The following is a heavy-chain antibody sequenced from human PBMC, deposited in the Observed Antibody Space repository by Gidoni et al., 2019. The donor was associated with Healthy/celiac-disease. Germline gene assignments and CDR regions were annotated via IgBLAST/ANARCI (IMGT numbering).Heavy chain of an antibody. CDR2: ISWYDDK. J-gene: IGHJ4*02. V-gene: IGHV2-5*01. CDR1: GFEISTSGVG. CDR3: AHLITIFGLVTQFDY. Sequence: QSTLKESGPTLVKPTQTLTLTCTFSGFEISTSGVGVGWIRPPPGKALEWLALISWYDDKRYSPSLKSRLTITQHTSKNQVVLTMTNMDPVDTATYYCAHLITIFGLVTQFDYWGQGTLVTVSS. D-gene: IGHD3-3*01.